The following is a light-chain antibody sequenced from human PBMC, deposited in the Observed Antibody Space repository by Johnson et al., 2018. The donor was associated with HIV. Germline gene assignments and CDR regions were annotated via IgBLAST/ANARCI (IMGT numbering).Light chain of an antibody. J-gene: IGLJ1*01. Sequence: QSVLTQPPSVSAAPGQKVTISCSGSSSNIGNNYVSWYQQIPGTAPKLLIYDNNKRPSEIPDRFSGSKSGTSATLGITGLQTGDETDYYCGSWDSSLSAFVFGTGTKVTVL. V-gene: IGLV1-51*01. CDR1: SSNIGNNY. CDR2: DNN. CDR3: GSWDSSLSAFV.